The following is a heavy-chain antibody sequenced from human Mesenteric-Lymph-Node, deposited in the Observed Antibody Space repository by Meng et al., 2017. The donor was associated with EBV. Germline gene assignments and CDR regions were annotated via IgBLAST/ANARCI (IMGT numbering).Heavy chain of an antibody. J-gene: IGHJ4*02. Sequence: TLTEFGPSPCKPTQTLMLAGTFAGISPTTMGVGVGWIRQPPGKALEWLALIYWDDDKRYSPSLKRRLTITKDTSKNQVVLTMTNMDPVDTATYYCARRPYSWNFDFWGQGSLVTVSS. D-gene: IGHD1-26*01. CDR1: GISPTTMGVG. CDR3: ARRPYSWNFDF. V-gene: IGHV2-5*02. CDR2: IYWDDDK.